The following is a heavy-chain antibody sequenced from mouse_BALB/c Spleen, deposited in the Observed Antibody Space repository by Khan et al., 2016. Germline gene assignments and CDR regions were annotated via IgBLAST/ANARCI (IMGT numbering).Heavy chain of an antibody. Sequence: EVELVESGGGLVKPGGSLKLSCAASGFTFSDYYMYWVRQTPEKRLEWVATISDGGNYTYYPDSGKGRFTISRDNAKKNLYLQMSSLKSEDTAMYYCARGLDWCFDVWGAGTTVTVSS. CDR1: GFTFSDYY. CDR3: ARGLDWCFDV. V-gene: IGHV5-4*02. CDR2: ISDGGNYT. J-gene: IGHJ1*01.